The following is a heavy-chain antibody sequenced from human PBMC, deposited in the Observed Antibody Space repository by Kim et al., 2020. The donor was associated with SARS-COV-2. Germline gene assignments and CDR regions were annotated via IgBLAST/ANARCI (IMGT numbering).Heavy chain of an antibody. V-gene: IGHV4-39*01. Sequence: SETLSLTCTVSGGSIISSSYYWGWIRHPPGKGLEWIGSIYYSGSTYYNPSLKSRVTISVDTSKNQFSLKLSSVTAADTAVYYCARGYSGYDSDYFDYWGQGTLVTVSS. D-gene: IGHD5-12*01. CDR1: GGSIISSSYY. CDR3: ARGYSGYDSDYFDY. CDR2: IYYSGST. J-gene: IGHJ4*02.